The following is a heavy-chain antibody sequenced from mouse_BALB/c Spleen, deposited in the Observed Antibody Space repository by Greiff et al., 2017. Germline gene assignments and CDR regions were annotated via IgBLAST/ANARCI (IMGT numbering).Heavy chain of an antibody. CDR2: IWSGGST. J-gene: IGHJ4*01. V-gene: IGHV2-2*02. CDR3: ARKKYYAMDY. CDR1: GFSLTSYG. Sequence: VQLQQSGPGLVQPSQSLSITCTVSGFSLTSYGVHWVRQTPGKGLEWLGVIWSGGSTDYYAAFISRLSISKDNSKSQAFFKMNSLQANDTAIYYCARKKYYAMDYGGQGTSVTVSS.